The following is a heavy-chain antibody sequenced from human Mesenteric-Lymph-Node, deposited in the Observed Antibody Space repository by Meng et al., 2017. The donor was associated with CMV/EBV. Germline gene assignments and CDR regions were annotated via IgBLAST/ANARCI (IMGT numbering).Heavy chain of an antibody. CDR2: IRYDGSNK. D-gene: IGHD6-19*01. V-gene: IGHV3-30*02. Sequence: GGSLRLSCAASGFTFSSYGIHWVRQAPGKGLEWVAFIRYDGSNKYYVDSVKGRSTISRDNSKNTVYLQMDSLRDEDTAVYYCATDWYSSGWYPTLVDYWGQGTLITVSS. J-gene: IGHJ4*02. CDR1: GFTFSSYG. CDR3: ATDWYSSGWYPTLVDY.